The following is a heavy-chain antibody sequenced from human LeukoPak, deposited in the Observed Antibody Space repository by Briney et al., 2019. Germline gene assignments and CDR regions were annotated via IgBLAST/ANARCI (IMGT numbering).Heavy chain of an antibody. CDR3: ARALRGGAFDI. Sequence: ASVKVSCKASGYTFTSYAMNWVRQAPGQGLEWMGWINTNTENPTYAQGFTGRFVFSLDTSVSTAYLQISSLRAEDTAVYFCARALRGGAFDIWGQGTMVTVSS. CDR1: GYTFTSYA. V-gene: IGHV7-4-1*02. D-gene: IGHD3-10*01. CDR2: INTNTENP. J-gene: IGHJ3*02.